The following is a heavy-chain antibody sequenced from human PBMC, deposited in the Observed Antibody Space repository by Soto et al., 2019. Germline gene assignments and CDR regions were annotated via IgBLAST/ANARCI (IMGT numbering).Heavy chain of an antibody. D-gene: IGHD6-6*01. CDR1: GFSLSTSGMC. Sequence: SGPTLVNHTQTITLTCTFSGFSLSTSGMCVSWIRQPPGKALEWLARIDWDDDKYYSTSLKTRLTISKDTSKNQVVLTMTNMDPVDTATYYCALIIFDKRDSSSSQYYSCYMHFRGKGITVTLSS. CDR2: IDWDDDK. J-gene: IGHJ6*03. V-gene: IGHV2-70*11. CDR3: ALIIFDKRDSSSSQYYSCYMHF.